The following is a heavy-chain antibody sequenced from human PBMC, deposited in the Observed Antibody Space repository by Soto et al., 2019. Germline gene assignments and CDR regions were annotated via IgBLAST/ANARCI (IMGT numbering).Heavy chain of an antibody. CDR1: GFTFSSYW. CDR3: ARDKTRKHVQFYYYNGKHV. V-gene: IGHV3-7*01. Sequence: GGSLRLSCAASGFTFSSYWMSWVRQAPGKGLEWVANIKQDGSEKYYVDSVKGRFTISRDNAKNSLYLQMNSLRAEDKAVYYCARDKTRKHVQFYYYNGKHVWVRGTTVSVSS. J-gene: IGHJ6*02. D-gene: IGHD1-1*01. CDR2: IKQDGSEK.